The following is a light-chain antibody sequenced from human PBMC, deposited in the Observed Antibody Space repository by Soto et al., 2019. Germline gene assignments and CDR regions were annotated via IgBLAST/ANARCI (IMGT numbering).Light chain of an antibody. CDR3: SSYTSSTTYV. CDR2: DVS. Sequence: ALTQPASVSASPGQSIAISCTGSSSDVGGYNYVSWYQQHPGKAPKLMIYDVSNRPSGVSNRFSGSKSGNTASLTISGLQAEDEADYYCSSYTSSTTYVFGAGTKVTVL. CDR1: SSDVGGYNY. V-gene: IGLV2-14*01. J-gene: IGLJ1*01.